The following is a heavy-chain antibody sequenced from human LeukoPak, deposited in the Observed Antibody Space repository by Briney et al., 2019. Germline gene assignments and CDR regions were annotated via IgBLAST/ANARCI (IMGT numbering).Heavy chain of an antibody. D-gene: IGHD1-26*01. CDR3: ARAFGSYIDY. Sequence: GASVKVSCKASGYTFTSYYIHWVRQAPGQGLEWMGIINPSGGSTSYAQKFQGRVTMTRDTSTSTVYMELSSLRSDDTAVYYCARAFGSYIDYWGQGTLVTVSS. J-gene: IGHJ4*02. CDR1: GYTFTSYY. CDR2: INPSGGST. V-gene: IGHV1-46*01.